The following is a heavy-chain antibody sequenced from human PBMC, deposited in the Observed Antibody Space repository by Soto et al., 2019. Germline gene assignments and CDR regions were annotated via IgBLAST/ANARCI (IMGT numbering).Heavy chain of an antibody. Sequence: QITLKESGPTLVKPTQTLTLTCTFSGFSLSTRGLGVGWIRQPPGKALEWLALIYWDDDKRYSPSLKTRLTIITDNSKNQVVLLMTNMDPVDAATYSCAHIGVGRWFDLWGQGNLVTVSS. CDR1: GFSLSTRGLG. CDR2: IYWDDDK. CDR3: AHIGVGRWFDL. D-gene: IGHD2-8*01. V-gene: IGHV2-5*02. J-gene: IGHJ4*02.